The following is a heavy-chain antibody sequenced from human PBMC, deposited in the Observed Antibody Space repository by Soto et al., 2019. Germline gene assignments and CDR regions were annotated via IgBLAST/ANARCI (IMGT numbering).Heavy chain of an antibody. V-gene: IGHV4-59*01. CDR2: IYCSVIT. D-gene: IGHD1-26*01. CDR3: ARVSGSYYYGMDV. CDR1: CGSISSYY. Sequence: PSETLSLTRTVSCGSISSYYWSWIRQPPGNGLYCIGYIYCSVITNXXPSLKSRXXISVDTSKNHXSLKLXPVTAAYTALXYCARVSGSYYYGMDVWRQGTTVTVSS. J-gene: IGHJ6*02.